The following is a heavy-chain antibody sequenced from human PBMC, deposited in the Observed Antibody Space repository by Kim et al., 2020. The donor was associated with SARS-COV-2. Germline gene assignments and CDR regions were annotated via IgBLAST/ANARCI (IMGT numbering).Heavy chain of an antibody. D-gene: IGHD3-22*01. CDR1: GFTFSSYG. Sequence: GGSLRLSCAASGFTFSSYGMHWVRQAPGKGLEWVALIWYDGSDKYYADSVKGRFTISRDDSKNTLYLQMNSLRAEDTAVYYCARGHSSGPTLNWGQGTLVTVSS. V-gene: IGHV3-33*01. J-gene: IGHJ4*02. CDR2: IWYDGSDK. CDR3: ARGHSSGPTLN.